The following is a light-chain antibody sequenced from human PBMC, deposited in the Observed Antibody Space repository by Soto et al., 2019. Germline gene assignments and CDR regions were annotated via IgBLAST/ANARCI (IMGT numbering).Light chain of an antibody. V-gene: IGLV2-11*01. CDR3: CSYAGSYTHV. CDR2: DVS. CDR1: SSDVGGYNY. J-gene: IGLJ1*01. Sequence: QSALTRPRSVSGSPGQSVTISCTGTSSDVGGYNYDSWYQQHPGKAPKLMIYDVSKRPSGVPDRFSGSKSGNTASLTISGLQAEDEADYYCCSYAGSYTHVFGTGTTVTVL.